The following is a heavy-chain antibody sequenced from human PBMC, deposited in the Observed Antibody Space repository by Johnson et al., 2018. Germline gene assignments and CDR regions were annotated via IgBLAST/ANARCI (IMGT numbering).Heavy chain of an antibody. CDR1: GFTFSSYG. J-gene: IGHJ6*02. V-gene: IGHV3-33*01. D-gene: IGHD2-2*02. CDR3: ATSLKGYCSSTSCDTYYYYGMDV. CDR2: IWYDGSNK. Sequence: QVQLVESGGGVVQPGRSLRLSCAASGFTFSSYGMHWVRQAPGKGLEWVAVIWYDGSNKYYADSVKGRFTISRDNSKNTLYLQMNSLRAEDTAVYYCATSLKGYCSSTSCDTYYYYGMDVWGQGTTVTVSS.